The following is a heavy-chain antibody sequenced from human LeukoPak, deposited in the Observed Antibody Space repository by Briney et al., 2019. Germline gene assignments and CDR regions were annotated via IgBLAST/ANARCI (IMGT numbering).Heavy chain of an antibody. CDR2: ISSSSSYI. CDR1: GFTFSSYS. Sequence: GGSLRLSCAASGFTFSSYSMNWVRQAPGKGLEWVSSISSSSSYIYYADSVKGRFTISRDNAKNSLYLQMNSLRAEDTAVYYCASGGYSYGYATNDYWGQGTLVTVSS. D-gene: IGHD5-18*01. J-gene: IGHJ4*02. V-gene: IGHV3-21*01. CDR3: ASGGYSYGYATNDY.